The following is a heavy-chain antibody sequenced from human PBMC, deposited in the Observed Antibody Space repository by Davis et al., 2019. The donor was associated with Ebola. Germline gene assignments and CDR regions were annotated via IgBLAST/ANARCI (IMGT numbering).Heavy chain of an antibody. CDR2: SDPEDGET. J-gene: IGHJ1*01. Sequence: ASVTVSRKVSGHTLMELPIHWVRQAPGKGLEWMGGSDPEDGETVYPQKFQGRVTMTEDTSTDTAYLELSHLRSDDTAVYYCIVARGTYLSEYFQFWGQGTLLTVSS. V-gene: IGHV1-24*01. CDR3: IVARGTYLSEYFQF. CDR1: GHTLMELP. D-gene: IGHD1-26*01.